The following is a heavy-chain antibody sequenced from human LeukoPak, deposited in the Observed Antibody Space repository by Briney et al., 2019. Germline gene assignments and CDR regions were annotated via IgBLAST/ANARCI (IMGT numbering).Heavy chain of an antibody. D-gene: IGHD2-21*02. V-gene: IGHV4-31*03. CDR1: GGSISDYS. Sequence: PSETLSLTCTVSGGSISDYSWSWIRQHPGKGLEWIGYIYYSGSTYYNPSLKSRVTISVDTSKNQFSLKLSSVTAADTAVYYCASCGGDCYYDYWGQGTLVTVSS. J-gene: IGHJ4*02. CDR3: ASCGGDCYYDY. CDR2: IYYSGST.